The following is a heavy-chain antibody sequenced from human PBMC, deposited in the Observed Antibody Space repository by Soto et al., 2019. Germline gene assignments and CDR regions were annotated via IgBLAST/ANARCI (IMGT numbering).Heavy chain of an antibody. CDR1: GFRFSDHA. V-gene: IGHV3-48*01. CDR2: INTRSNII. J-gene: IGHJ4*02. CDR3: ARYGSGRNYKDPFDY. D-gene: IGHD3-10*01. Sequence: PGGSLRLSCTASGFRFSDHAMNWVRQAPGKGLEWISHINTRSNIIYHADSVRGRFTISRDNAINSLYLQMNSLRAEDTAVYYRARYGSGRNYKDPFDYWGQGAQVTVSS.